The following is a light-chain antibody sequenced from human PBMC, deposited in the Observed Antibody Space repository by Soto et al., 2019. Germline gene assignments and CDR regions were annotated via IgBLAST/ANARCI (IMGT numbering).Light chain of an antibody. V-gene: IGLV2-14*03. CDR1: SNDIGAYNF. Sequence: QSVLTQPASVSGSPGQSITISCTGTSNDIGAYNFVSWYQQHPGKAPKLMIYDVSNRPSGLSNRFSGSKSGSTASLTISGLQAEGEADYYCSSYTTSSLYVFGTGTKVTVL. CDR3: SSYTTSSLYV. J-gene: IGLJ1*01. CDR2: DVS.